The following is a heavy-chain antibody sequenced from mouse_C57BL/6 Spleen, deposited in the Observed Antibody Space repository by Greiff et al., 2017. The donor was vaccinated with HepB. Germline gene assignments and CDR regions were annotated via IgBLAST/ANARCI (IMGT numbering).Heavy chain of an antibody. J-gene: IGHJ1*03. Sequence: QVQLKQSGAELVRPGTSVKVSCKASGYAFTNYLIEWVKQRPGQGLEWIGVINPGSGGTNYNEKFKGKATLTADKSSSTAYMQLSSLTSEDSAVYFCARQGLRGYFDVWGTGTTVTVSS. V-gene: IGHV1-54*01. D-gene: IGHD2-4*01. CDR3: ARQGLRGYFDV. CDR2: INPGSGGT. CDR1: GYAFTNYL.